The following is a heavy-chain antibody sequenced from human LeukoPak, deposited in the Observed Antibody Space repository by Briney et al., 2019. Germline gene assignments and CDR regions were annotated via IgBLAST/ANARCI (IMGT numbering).Heavy chain of an antibody. CDR2: IYTSGST. Sequence: SETLSLTCTVSGGSISNYYWTWIRQPAGKGLEWIGRIYTSGSTNYNPSLKSRVTMSVDTSRNQFSLKLSSVTAADTAVHYCAREDYYGTNFDYWGQGTLVTVSS. D-gene: IGHD3-10*01. CDR3: AREDYYGTNFDY. J-gene: IGHJ4*02. V-gene: IGHV4-4*07. CDR1: GGSISNYY.